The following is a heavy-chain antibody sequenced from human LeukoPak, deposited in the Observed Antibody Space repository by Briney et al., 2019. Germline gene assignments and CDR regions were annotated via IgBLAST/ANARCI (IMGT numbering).Heavy chain of an antibody. Sequence: GESLKISCKGSGYSFTSYWIGWVRQMPGKGLEWMGIIYPGDSDTRYSPSFQGQVTISADKSISTAYLQWSSLKASDTAMYYCARKDDILTGFSQKPSPGAGYFDYWGQGTLVTVSS. D-gene: IGHD3-9*01. J-gene: IGHJ4*02. CDR1: GYSFTSYW. CDR3: ARKDDILTGFSQKPSPGAGYFDY. CDR2: IYPGDSDT. V-gene: IGHV5-51*01.